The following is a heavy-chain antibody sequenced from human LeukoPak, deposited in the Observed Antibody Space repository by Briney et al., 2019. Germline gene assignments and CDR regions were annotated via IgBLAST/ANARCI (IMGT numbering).Heavy chain of an antibody. D-gene: IGHD3-10*01. CDR3: ARELRGVDALDF. CDR2: INPNSGGT. Sequence: ASVKVSCKASGYTFTGYYMHWVRQAPGQGLEWMGWINPNSGGTNQAQKFQGRVTMTRDTSITTAYMGVRRLTSDDTAVYYCARELRGVDALDFWGQGTTVIVSS. V-gene: IGHV1-2*02. CDR1: GYTFTGYY. J-gene: IGHJ3*01.